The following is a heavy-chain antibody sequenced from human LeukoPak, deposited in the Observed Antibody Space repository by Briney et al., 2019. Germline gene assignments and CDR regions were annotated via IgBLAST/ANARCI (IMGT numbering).Heavy chain of an antibody. CDR3: ARAGAEGEFDP. CDR1: GGTFSSYA. Sequence: ASVKVSCKASGGTFSSYAISRVRQAPGQGLEWMGGIMPIFGTANYAQKFQGRVTITADESTSTAYMELSSLRAEDTAVYYCARAGAEGEFDPWGQGTLVTVSS. CDR2: IMPIFGTA. V-gene: IGHV1-69*01. D-gene: IGHD1-14*01. J-gene: IGHJ5*02.